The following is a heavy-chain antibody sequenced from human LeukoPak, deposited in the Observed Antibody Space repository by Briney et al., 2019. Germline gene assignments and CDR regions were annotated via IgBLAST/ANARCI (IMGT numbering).Heavy chain of an antibody. CDR2: IRSKANSYAT. CDR1: GFTFSGSA. J-gene: IGHJ4*02. CDR3: TRPSGWYAIYDY. V-gene: IGHV3-73*01. Sequence: GGSLKLSCAASGFTFSGSAMHWVRQASGKGLEWVGRIRSKANSYATAFAASVKGRFTISRDDSKNTAYLQMNSLKTEDTAVYYCTRPSGWYAIYDYWGQGTLVTVSS. D-gene: IGHD6-19*01.